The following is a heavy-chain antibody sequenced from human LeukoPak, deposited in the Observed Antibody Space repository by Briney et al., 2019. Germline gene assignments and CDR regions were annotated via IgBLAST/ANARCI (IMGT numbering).Heavy chain of an antibody. CDR1: GFTFSSYS. CDR3: ARELYTLIAAAGTFDY. V-gene: IGHV3-21*01. J-gene: IGHJ4*02. D-gene: IGHD6-13*01. CDR2: ISSSSSYI. Sequence: GGSLRLSCAASGFTFSSYSMNWVRQAPGKGLEWVSSISSSSSYIYYADSVKGRFTISRDNAKNSLYLQMNSLRAEDTAVYYCARELYTLIAAAGTFDYWGQGTLVTVSS.